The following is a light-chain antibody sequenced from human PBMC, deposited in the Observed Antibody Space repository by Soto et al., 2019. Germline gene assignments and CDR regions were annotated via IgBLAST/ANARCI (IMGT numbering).Light chain of an antibody. Sequence: EIEMTQSPATLSVSPGERATLSCGPSLSVSRTLAWYQQKSGQAPRLLIFDASTRATGIPARFSGSGSGTEFTLTITSLQSEDFAVYYCQQYNAWPRTFGQGTKVDIK. V-gene: IGKV3-15*01. CDR2: DAS. CDR1: LSVSRT. CDR3: QQYNAWPRT. J-gene: IGKJ1*01.